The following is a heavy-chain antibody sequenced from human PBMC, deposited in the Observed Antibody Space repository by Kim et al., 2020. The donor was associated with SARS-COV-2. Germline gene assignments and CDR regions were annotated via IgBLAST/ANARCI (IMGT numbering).Heavy chain of an antibody. V-gene: IGHV3-53*04. CDR3: ASYSGSYPSRSGAHDAFDI. CDR1: GFTVSSNY. Sequence: GGSLRLSCAASGFTVSSNYMSWVRQAPGKGLEWVSVIYSGGSTYYADSVKGRFTISRHNSKNTLYLQMNSLRAEDTAVYYCASYSGSYPSRSGAHDAFDIWGQGTMVTVSS. J-gene: IGHJ3*02. D-gene: IGHD1-26*01. CDR2: IYSGGST.